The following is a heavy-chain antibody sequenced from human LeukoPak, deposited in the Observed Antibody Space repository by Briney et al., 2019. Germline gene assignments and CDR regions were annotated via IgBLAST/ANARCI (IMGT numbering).Heavy chain of an antibody. CDR3: VRAPQEDRDSFSGIQTVNWFSP. V-gene: IGHV1-8*01. D-gene: IGHD6-19*01. CDR1: GSTFITYD. CDR2: INPHSGNS. J-gene: IGHJ5*02. Sequence: GASVTVSCKASGSTFITYDINWVRQSTGQGPEWMGWINPHSGNSGYGKKFQGRVHLKSNTSTSTVYMEFSRLESDDTAIYYCVRAPQEDRDSFSGIQTVNWFSPWGQGTPVTVSS.